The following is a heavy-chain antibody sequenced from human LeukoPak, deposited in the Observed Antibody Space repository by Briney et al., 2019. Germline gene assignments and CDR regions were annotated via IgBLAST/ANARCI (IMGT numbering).Heavy chain of an antibody. Sequence: SGPTLMKPTQALTVTCTFTGFSRSTSGVAMGWIREPPVKDLEWLVHNYYHNDKRYSPSLQSRLTITNDTSKSHVVLTMTDMDPVDTATYYCAHREDYSSSNDGHAFDICGQGTMVTVSS. CDR2: NYYHNDK. J-gene: IGHJ3*02. CDR3: AHREDYSSSNDGHAFDI. CDR1: GFSRSTSGVA. V-gene: IGHV2-5*01. D-gene: IGHD2-2*01.